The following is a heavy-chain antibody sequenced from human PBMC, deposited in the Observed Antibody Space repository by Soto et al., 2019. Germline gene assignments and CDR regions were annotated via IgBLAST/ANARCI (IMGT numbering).Heavy chain of an antibody. CDR3: AKRSSYTAMVNNWFDP. CDR1: GFTFSSYA. V-gene: IGHV3-23*01. J-gene: IGHJ5*02. CDR2: ISGSGGST. Sequence: GGSLRLSCAASGFTFSSYAMSWVRQAPGKGLEWVSAISGSGGSTYYADSVKGRFTISRDNSKNTLYLQMNSLRAEDTAVYYCAKRSSYTAMVNNWFDPWGQGTLVTVSS. D-gene: IGHD5-18*01.